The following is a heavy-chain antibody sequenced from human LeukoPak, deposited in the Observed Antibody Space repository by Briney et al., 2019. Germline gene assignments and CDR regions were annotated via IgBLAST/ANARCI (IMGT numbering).Heavy chain of an antibody. CDR2: ISSSSSYT. J-gene: IGHJ5*02. CDR1: GFTFSSYA. CDR3: ARGSRWFDP. Sequence: GRSLRLSCAASGFTFSSYAMHWVRQAPGKGLEWVSYISSSSSYTNYADSVEGRFTISRDNAKESLYLQMDSLRAEDTAVYYCARGSRWFDPWGQGTLVTVSS. V-gene: IGHV3-21*05.